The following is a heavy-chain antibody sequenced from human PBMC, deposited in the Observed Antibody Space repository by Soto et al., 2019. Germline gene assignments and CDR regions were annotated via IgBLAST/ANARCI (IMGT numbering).Heavy chain of an antibody. J-gene: IGHJ5*02. V-gene: IGHV1-69*10. CDR2: INPMLGVA. CDR3: ARGPAHLDP. Sequence: SVKVSCKASGGTFSSFVISWLRQAPGQGPEWMGGINPMLGVANFAQKFQDRVTITADESTTTAYMELSSLRSEDTAVYYCARGPAHLDPWGQGTLVTSPQ. D-gene: IGHD3-3*02. CDR1: GGTFSSFV.